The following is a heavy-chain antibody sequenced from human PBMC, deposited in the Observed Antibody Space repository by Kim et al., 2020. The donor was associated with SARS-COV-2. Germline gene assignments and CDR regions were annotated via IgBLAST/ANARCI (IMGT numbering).Heavy chain of an antibody. V-gene: IGHV4-59*01. CDR2: IYYSGST. D-gene: IGHD3-10*01. CDR3: ARGRQHQIWFGELDY. Sequence: SETLSLTCTVSGGSISSYYWSWIRQPPGKGLEWIGYIYYSGSTNYNPSLKSRVTISVDTSKNQFSLKLSSVTAADTAVYYCARGRQHQIWFGELDYWGQGTLVTVSS. J-gene: IGHJ4*02. CDR1: GGSISSYY.